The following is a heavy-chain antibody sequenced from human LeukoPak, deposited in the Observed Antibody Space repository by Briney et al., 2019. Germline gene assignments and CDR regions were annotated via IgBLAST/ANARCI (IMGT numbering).Heavy chain of an antibody. D-gene: IGHD3-10*01. CDR2: ISGSGGST. V-gene: IGHV3-23*01. J-gene: IGHJ4*02. CDR1: GFTFSSYA. CDR3: ARDKGGLWFGTEDY. Sequence: GGSLRLSCAASGFTFSSYAMSWVRQAPGKGLEWVSAISGSGGSTYYADSVKGRFTISRDNAKNTLYLQMNSLRAEDTAVYYCARDKGGLWFGTEDYWGQGTLVTVSS.